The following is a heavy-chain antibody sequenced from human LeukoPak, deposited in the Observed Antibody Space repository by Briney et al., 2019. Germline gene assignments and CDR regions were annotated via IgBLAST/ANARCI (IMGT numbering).Heavy chain of an antibody. CDR1: GFTFSSYW. J-gene: IGHJ4*02. CDR3: ARGVLYSNGWYMRGYFDY. V-gene: IGHV3-7*02. CDR2: IKQDGSEK. Sequence: GGSLRLSCAASGFTFSSYWMSWVRQAPGKGLEWVANIKQDGSEKYYVDSVKGRFTISRDDAKNSLYLQMNSLRAEDTAVYYCARGVLYSNGWYMRGYFDYWGQGTLVTVSS. D-gene: IGHD6-19*01.